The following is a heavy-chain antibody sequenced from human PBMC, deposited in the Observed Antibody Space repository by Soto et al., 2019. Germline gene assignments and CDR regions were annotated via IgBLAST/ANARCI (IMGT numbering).Heavy chain of an antibody. V-gene: IGHV3-72*01. CDR3: GREVGGGFDY. J-gene: IGHJ4*02. D-gene: IGHD1-26*01. CDR2: IKNKANSYTT. Sequence: EVQLVESGGGLVQPGGSLRLSCAASGFTFSDHYMDWVRQAPGKGLEWVGRIKNKANSYTTECAASVKGRFTISRDDSKNSLYLQMNSLKTEDTAVYYCGREVGGGFDYWGQGTLVTVSS. CDR1: GFTFSDHY.